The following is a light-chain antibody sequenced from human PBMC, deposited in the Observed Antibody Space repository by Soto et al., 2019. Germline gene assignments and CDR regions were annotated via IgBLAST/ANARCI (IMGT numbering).Light chain of an antibody. J-gene: IGKJ5*01. V-gene: IGKV3-20*01. Sequence: EILLTQSPSTLSLSPGERATLSCRASQSVSSSHLAWYQHKPGQAPRLLIYAASSRATGSPERFSGGGSGTDFTLTISRLEPEDFEVYYCQQYGYYPITFGQGTRLEIK. CDR1: QSVSSSH. CDR3: QQYGYYPIT. CDR2: AAS.